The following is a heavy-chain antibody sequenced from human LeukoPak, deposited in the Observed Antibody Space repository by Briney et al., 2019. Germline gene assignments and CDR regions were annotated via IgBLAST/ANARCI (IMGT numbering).Heavy chain of an antibody. CDR2: IYYSGST. J-gene: IGHJ4*02. CDR1: GGSISSYY. CDR3: ARDSMGSSGWYPGDY. D-gene: IGHD6-19*01. Sequence: SETLSLTCAVSGGSISSYYWSWIQQPPGKGLEWIGYIYYSGSTNYNPSLKSRVTISVDTSKNQFSLKLSSVTAADTAVYYCARDSMGSSGWYPGDYWGQGTLVTVSS. V-gene: IGHV4-59*01.